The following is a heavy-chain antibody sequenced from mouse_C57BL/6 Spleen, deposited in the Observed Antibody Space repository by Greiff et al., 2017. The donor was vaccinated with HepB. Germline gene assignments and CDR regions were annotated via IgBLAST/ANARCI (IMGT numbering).Heavy chain of an antibody. J-gene: IGHJ2*01. CDR2: IDPSDSYT. Sequence: VQLQQSGAELVMPGASVKLSCKASGYTFTSYWMHWVKQRPGQGLEWIGEIDPSDSYTNYNQKFKGKSTLTVDKSSSTAYMQLSSLTSEDSAVYYCARRDYYGSDYFDYWGQGTTLTVSS. V-gene: IGHV1-69*01. CDR3: ARRDYYGSDYFDY. CDR1: GYTFTSYW. D-gene: IGHD1-1*01.